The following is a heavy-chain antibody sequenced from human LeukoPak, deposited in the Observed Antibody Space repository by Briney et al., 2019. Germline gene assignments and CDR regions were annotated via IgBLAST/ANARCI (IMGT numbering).Heavy chain of an antibody. CDR2: INPNSGGT. Sequence: GASVKVSCKASGYTFTGYYMHWVRQAPGQGLEWMGWINPNSGGTNYAQKFQGWVTMTRDTSISTAYMELSRLRSDDTAVYYCARAQGYCTNGVCSPSYWGQGTLVTVSS. CDR3: ARAQGYCTNGVCSPSY. CDR1: GYTFTGYY. D-gene: IGHD2-8*01. J-gene: IGHJ4*02. V-gene: IGHV1-2*04.